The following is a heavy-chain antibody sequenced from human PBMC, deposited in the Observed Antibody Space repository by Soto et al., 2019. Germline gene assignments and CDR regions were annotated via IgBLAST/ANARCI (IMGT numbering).Heavy chain of an antibody. CDR2: MNPNSGNT. J-gene: IGHJ6*03. CDR1: GYTFTSYD. D-gene: IGHD3-16*01. Sequence: QVQLVQSGAEVKKPGASVKVSCKASGYTFTSYDINWVRQATGQGLEWMGWMNPNSGNTGYAQKFQGRVTMTRNTSISTAYMELSSLRSEDTAVYYCARGNVLTVYYYCYYYMDVWGKGTTVTVSS. V-gene: IGHV1-8*01. CDR3: ARGNVLTVYYYCYYYMDV.